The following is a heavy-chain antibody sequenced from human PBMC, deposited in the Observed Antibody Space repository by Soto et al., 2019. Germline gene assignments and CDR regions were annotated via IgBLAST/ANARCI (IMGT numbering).Heavy chain of an antibody. CDR1: GGSNSSYC. Sequence: SATLSLTCPVCGGSNSSYCWSWIRQPPGKGLEWSGYIYNSGSTTYNPSLKSRVTISVDTSKNHFSLKVSSVTAADTAVYYCARQMFLGGMDVWGQGTTVT. V-gene: IGHV4-59*08. CDR3: ARQMFLGGMDV. CDR2: IYNSGST. J-gene: IGHJ6*02. D-gene: IGHD3-10*02.